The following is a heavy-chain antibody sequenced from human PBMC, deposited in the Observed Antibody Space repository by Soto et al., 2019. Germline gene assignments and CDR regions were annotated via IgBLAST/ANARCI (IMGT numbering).Heavy chain of an antibody. J-gene: IGHJ3*02. CDR2: MNPNSGNT. D-gene: IGHD2-21*02. Sequence: QVQLVQSGAEVKKPGASVKVSCKASGYTFTSYDINWVRQATGQGLEWMGWMNPNSGNTGYAQKFQGRVTMTRNTSISTAYMELSSLRSEDTAVYYCARVGAYCGGDCYDAFDIWGQGTMVTVSS. V-gene: IGHV1-8*01. CDR3: ARVGAYCGGDCYDAFDI. CDR1: GYTFTSYD.